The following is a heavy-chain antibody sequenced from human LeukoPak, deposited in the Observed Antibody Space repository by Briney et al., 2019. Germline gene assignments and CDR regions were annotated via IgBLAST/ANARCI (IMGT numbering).Heavy chain of an antibody. J-gene: IGHJ4*02. CDR2: ISGSGVST. CDR1: GFTFSSYA. Sequence: PGGSLRPSCAASGFTFSSYAMSWVRQAPGKGLEWVSAISGSGVSTNYVDSVKGRFTISRDNSKDTLYLLMNSLRAEDTAVYYCAKRGAVAGPFDYWGQGTLVTVSS. CDR3: AKRGAVAGPFDY. D-gene: IGHD6-19*01. V-gene: IGHV3-23*01.